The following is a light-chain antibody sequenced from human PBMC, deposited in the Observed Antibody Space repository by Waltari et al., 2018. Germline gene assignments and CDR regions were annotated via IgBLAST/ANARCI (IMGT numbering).Light chain of an antibody. CDR1: QSISSF. Sequence: DTVLTQSPVTLSFPPGETATLSCRASQSISSFLAWYQQKPGQSPRLLIYDASHRATGIPARFSGAGSGTDFTLTIDHLELEDFAVYYCQQRALWPLTFGGGTKVQIK. V-gene: IGKV3-11*01. CDR3: QQRALWPLT. CDR2: DAS. J-gene: IGKJ4*01.